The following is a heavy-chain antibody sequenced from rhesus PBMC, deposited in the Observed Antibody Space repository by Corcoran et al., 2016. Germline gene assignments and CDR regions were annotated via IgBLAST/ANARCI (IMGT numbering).Heavy chain of an antibody. V-gene: IGHV4-143*01. CDR2: IYGNSAST. Sequence: QVHLQESGPGLVKPSETLSLTCTVSGGSISGYYYWSWIRQPPGKGLEWIGGIYGNSASTYYNPSLKSRVTISKDTSKNQFSLKLSSVTAADTAVYYCAALRRDYWGQGVLVTVSS. CDR1: GGSISGYYY. J-gene: IGHJ4*01. CDR3: AALRRDY.